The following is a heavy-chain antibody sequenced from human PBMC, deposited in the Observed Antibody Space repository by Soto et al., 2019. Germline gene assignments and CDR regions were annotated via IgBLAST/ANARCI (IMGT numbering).Heavy chain of an antibody. V-gene: IGHV4-61*01. CDR3: ARDHNYDFWSGYYSNYYYGMDV. J-gene: IGHJ6*02. CDR2: IYYSGST. CDR1: GGSVSSGSYY. D-gene: IGHD3-3*01. Sequence: QVQLQESGPGLVKPSETLSLTCTVSGGSVSSGSYYWSWIRQPPGKGLEWIGYIYYSGSTNYNPSLKSRVTISVDTSKNQISLKLSSVTAADTAVYYCARDHNYDFWSGYYSNYYYGMDVWGQGTTVTVSS.